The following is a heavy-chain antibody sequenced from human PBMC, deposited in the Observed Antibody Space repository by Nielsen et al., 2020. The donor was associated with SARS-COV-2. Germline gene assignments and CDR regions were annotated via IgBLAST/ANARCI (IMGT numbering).Heavy chain of an antibody. V-gene: IGHV4-39*01. CDR3: ARHSGVRGVMDY. CDR1: GGSITSKNYY. D-gene: IGHD3-10*01. CDR2: AYRTGRT. J-gene: IGHJ4*02. Sequence: SETLSLTCSLSGGSITSKNYYWGWIRQPPRQGLEWLGAAYRTGRTYYSPSLKSRVTISVETSKNQLSLRLTSVTAADTALYYCARHSGVRGVMDYWGQGILVTVSS.